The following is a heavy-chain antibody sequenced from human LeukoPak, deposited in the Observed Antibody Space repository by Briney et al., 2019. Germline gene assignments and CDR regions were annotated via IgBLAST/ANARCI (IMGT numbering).Heavy chain of an antibody. CDR1: GYTFTSYS. D-gene: IGHD2-2*01. CDR3: ARDSPGVPD. CDR2: TNPSSGRT. Sequence: ASVKVSCKASGYTFTSYSMHWVRQAPGQGLEWMGITNPSSGRTNYAQKFQGRVTMTRDTSTSTVYMELSSLRSGDTAVYYCARDSPGVPDWGQGTLVTVSS. J-gene: IGHJ4*02. V-gene: IGHV1-46*01.